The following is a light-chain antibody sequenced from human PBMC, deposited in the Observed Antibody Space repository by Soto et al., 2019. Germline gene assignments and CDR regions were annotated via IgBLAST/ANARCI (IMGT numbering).Light chain of an antibody. Sequence: QSVLTEPPSASGIPGQRVTISCSGSRSNIGSNNVNWYXXLPGTAPRLLTFNNHLRPSGVPDRFSGSKSGTSASRSISGLQSEDEGDYYCAAWDDSLDGYVFGTGTRSPS. CDR3: AAWDDSLDGYV. J-gene: IGLJ1*01. CDR1: RSNIGSNN. CDR2: NNH. V-gene: IGLV1-44*01.